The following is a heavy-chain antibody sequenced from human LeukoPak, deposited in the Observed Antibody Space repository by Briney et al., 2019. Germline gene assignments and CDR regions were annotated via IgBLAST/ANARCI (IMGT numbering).Heavy chain of an antibody. CDR1: GYTFTSYY. D-gene: IGHD3-22*01. CDR2: INPSGGST. CDR3: ARSRYYYDSSGYLGY. V-gene: IGHV1-46*01. Sequence: GASVKVSCKASGYTFTSYYMHWVRQAPGQGLEWMGIINPSGGSTSYAQKFQGRVTMTRDTSTSTVYMELSSLRSEDTAVYYCARSRYYYDSSGYLGYWGQGTLVTVPS. J-gene: IGHJ4*02.